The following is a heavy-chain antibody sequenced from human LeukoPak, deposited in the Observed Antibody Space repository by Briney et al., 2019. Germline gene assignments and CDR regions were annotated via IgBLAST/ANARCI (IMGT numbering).Heavy chain of an antibody. J-gene: IGHJ4*02. D-gene: IGHD3-9*01. CDR3: ARSPNYDILTGGDY. V-gene: IGHV1-2*02. CDR1: GYTFINHG. Sequence: GASVNSCKASGYTFINHGISWVRQAPGQGLEWMGWINPNSGGTNYAQKFQGRVTMTRDTSISTAYMELSRLRSDDTAVYYCARSPNYDILTGGDYWGQGTLFTVSS. CDR2: INPNSGGT.